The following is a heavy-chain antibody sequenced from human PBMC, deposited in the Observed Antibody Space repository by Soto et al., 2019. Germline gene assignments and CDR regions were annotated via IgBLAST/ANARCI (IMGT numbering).Heavy chain of an antibody. J-gene: IGHJ6*02. Sequence: SVKFSCKASGGTFSSYAISWVRQAPGQGLEWMGGIIPIFGTANYAQKFQGRVTITADKSTSTAYMELSSLRSEDTAVYYCARAPSSNYYGSGSYYYYNYGMDVWGQGTTVTVSS. CDR1: GGTFSSYA. V-gene: IGHV1-69*06. CDR3: ARAPSSNYYGSGSYYYYNYGMDV. CDR2: IIPIFGTA. D-gene: IGHD3-10*01.